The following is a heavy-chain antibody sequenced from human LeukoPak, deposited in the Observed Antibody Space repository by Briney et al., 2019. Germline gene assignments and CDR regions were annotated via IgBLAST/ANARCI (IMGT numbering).Heavy chain of an antibody. J-gene: IGHJ5*02. Sequence: PSETLSLTCAVYGGSFSGYFWSWIRQPPGKGLEWIGEINHSGSTNYNPSLKSRVTISVDTSKNQFSLKLTSVTAVDTAVYYCARGLGIFGVSWFDPWGQGALVTVSS. D-gene: IGHD3-3*01. V-gene: IGHV4-34*01. CDR2: INHSGST. CDR3: ARGLGIFGVSWFDP. CDR1: GGSFSGYF.